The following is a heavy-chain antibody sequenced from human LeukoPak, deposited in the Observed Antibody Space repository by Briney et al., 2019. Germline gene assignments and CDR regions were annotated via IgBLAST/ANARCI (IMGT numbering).Heavy chain of an antibody. CDR2: IYYSGST. D-gene: IGHD6-19*01. J-gene: IGHJ4*02. V-gene: IGHV4-39*01. CDR1: GGSISSSSYY. Sequence: SETLSLTCTVSGGSISSSSYYWGWIRQPPEKRLEWIGSIYYSGSTYYNPSLKSRVTISVDTSKNQFSLKLSSVTAADTTVYYCARRPLYSSGSDYWGQGTLVTVSS. CDR3: ARRPLYSSGSDY.